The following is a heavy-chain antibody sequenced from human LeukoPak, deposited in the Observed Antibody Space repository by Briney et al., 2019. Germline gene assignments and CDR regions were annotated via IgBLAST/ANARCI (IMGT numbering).Heavy chain of an antibody. D-gene: IGHD5-12*01. Sequence: SETLSLTCTVSGDSLSRTNYYWGWIRQPPGKGLEWIGSVFYNGHAYYNPSLKSRVIMSVDTSKKQFSLKLTSVTAADTAVYFCARHRLSTTSGYAFDYMDVWGKGTTVTVSS. CDR3: ARHRLSTTSGYAFDYMDV. CDR2: VFYNGHA. CDR1: GDSLSRTNYY. J-gene: IGHJ6*03. V-gene: IGHV4-39*01.